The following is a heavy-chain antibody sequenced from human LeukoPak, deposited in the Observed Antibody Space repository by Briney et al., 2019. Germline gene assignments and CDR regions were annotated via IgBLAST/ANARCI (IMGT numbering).Heavy chain of an antibody. D-gene: IGHD1-1*01. Sequence: PSETLSLTCTVSGGSISSTTYYWAWIRQPPGKGLEWIGSIYKTGSTNYSPSLKSRVTLSVDTSRNQFSLSLRSMTAADTAVYYCARTEPSGTTSHWGQGTLVTVSS. J-gene: IGHJ4*02. CDR3: ARTEPSGTTSH. CDR2: IYKTGST. CDR1: GGSISSTTYY. V-gene: IGHV4-39*07.